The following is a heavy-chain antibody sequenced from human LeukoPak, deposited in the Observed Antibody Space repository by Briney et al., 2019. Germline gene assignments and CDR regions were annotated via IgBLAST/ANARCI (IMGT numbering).Heavy chain of an antibody. CDR3: ARHENPYYFDY. V-gene: IGHV4-59*08. J-gene: IGHJ4*02. Sequence: SETLSLTCTVSGGSMSSYYWSWIRQPPGKGLEWIGYIYYSGSTNYNPSLKSRVTISVDTSKNQFSLKLSSVTAADTAVYYCARHENPYYFDYWGQGTLVTVSS. CDR2: IYYSGST. CDR1: GGSMSSYY.